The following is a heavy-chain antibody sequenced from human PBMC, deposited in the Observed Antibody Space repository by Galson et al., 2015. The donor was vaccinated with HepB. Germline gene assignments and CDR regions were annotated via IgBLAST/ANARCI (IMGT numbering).Heavy chain of an antibody. V-gene: IGHV3-33*01. J-gene: IGHJ3*02. CDR1: GSTFSSYG. D-gene: IGHD2-21*01. CDR3: ARGLGEADAFDI. CDR2: IWYDGSNK. Sequence: SLRLSCAASGSTFSSYGMHWVRQAPGKGLEWVAVIWYDGSNKYYADSVKGRFTISRDNSKNTLYLQMNSLRAEDTAVYYCARGLGEADAFDIWGQGTMVTVSS.